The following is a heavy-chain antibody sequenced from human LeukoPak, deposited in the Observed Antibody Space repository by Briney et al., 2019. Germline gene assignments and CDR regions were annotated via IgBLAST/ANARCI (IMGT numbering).Heavy chain of an antibody. CDR3: VRGYCSGATCYHFDY. CDR2: VYYSGSD. J-gene: IGHJ4*02. Sequence: SENLSLTCTVSGASITSYYWNWIRQPPGKGLEWIEYVYYSGSDNYNPSLKSRITISVDTSKNQFSLKLSSVTAADTAVYYCVRGYCSGATCYHFDYWGQGTLVTVSS. V-gene: IGHV4-59*01. CDR1: GASITSYY. D-gene: IGHD2-15*01.